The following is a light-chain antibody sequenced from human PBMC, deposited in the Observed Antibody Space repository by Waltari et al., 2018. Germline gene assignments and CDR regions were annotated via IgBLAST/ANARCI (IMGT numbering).Light chain of an antibody. V-gene: IGKV1-5*03. CDR2: NAS. CDR3: QQYEAFPVT. Sequence: DIELTQSPSTLSASVGHRVTITCRASQSVKRWLAWYQQKPGKAPKFLISNASALQNGVAPRFSGGGSEKEFTLTISYLQPDDSSTYYCQQYEAFPVTFGPGTKVEIK. CDR1: QSVKRW. J-gene: IGKJ1*01.